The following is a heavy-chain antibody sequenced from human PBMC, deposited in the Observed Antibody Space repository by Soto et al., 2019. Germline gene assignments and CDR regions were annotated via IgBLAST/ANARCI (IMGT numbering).Heavy chain of an antibody. V-gene: IGHV3-74*01. CDR1: GFTFDYYW. J-gene: IGHJ3*01. CDR2: IHSDGTST. D-gene: IGHD3-10*01. Sequence: EVQLVESGGGLVQPGESLRLSCAASGFTFDYYWMHWVRQAPGKGLVWVSRIHSDGTSTTYADSVKGRFTISRDNAKNRLSRQMNSLRAEDTAVYYWASGDRGAFDLWGQGPVVTVSS. CDR3: ASGDRGAFDL.